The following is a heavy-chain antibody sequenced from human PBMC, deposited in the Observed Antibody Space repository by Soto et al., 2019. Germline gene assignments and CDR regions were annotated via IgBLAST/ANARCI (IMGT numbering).Heavy chain of an antibody. V-gene: IGHV3-73*01. D-gene: IGHD3-22*01. CDR2: IRSKANSYAT. Sequence: GGSLRLSCAASGFTFSCPAMHWVRQASGKGLEWVGRIRSKANSYATAYAASVKGRFTISRDDSKNTAYLQMNSLKTEDTAVYYCTYYYDSSGAKQKRRDYWGQGTLVTVSS. CDR1: GFTFSCPA. CDR3: TYYYDSSGAKQKRRDY. J-gene: IGHJ4*02.